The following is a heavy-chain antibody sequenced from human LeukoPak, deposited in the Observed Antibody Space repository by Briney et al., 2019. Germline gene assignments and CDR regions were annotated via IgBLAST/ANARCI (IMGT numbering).Heavy chain of an antibody. J-gene: IGHJ4*02. CDR3: ARDSGYSSSWYGVYFDY. Sequence: SETLSLTCTVSGGSISSGSYYWSWIRQPAGKGLEWIGRLYTSGSTNYNPSLKSRVTISVDTPKNQFSLKLSSVTAADTAMYYCARDSGYSSSWYGVYFDYWGQGTLVTVSS. D-gene: IGHD6-13*01. V-gene: IGHV4-61*02. CDR1: GGSISSGSYY. CDR2: LYTSGST.